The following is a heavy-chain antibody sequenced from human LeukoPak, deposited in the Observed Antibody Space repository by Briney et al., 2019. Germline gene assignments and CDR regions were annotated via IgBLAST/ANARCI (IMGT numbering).Heavy chain of an antibody. D-gene: IGHD3-9*01. Sequence: GGSLRLSCAASGFTFSSYAMSWVRQAPGKGLEWVSAISGSGGSTYYADSVKGRFTISRDNSKNTLYLQMSSLRAEDTAVYYCAKANYDILTGYLYYFDYWGQGTLVTVSS. CDR3: AKANYDILTGYLYYFDY. V-gene: IGHV3-23*01. J-gene: IGHJ4*02. CDR2: ISGSGGST. CDR1: GFTFSSYA.